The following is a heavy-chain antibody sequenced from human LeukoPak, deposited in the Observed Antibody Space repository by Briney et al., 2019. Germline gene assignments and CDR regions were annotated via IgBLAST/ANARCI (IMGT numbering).Heavy chain of an antibody. CDR1: GFTFSSYA. CDR3: ARVGLDY. Sequence: GSLRLSCAASGFTFSSYAMSWIRQPPGKGLEWIGEINHSGSTNYNPSLKSRVTISVDTSKNQFSLKLSSVTAADTAVYYCARVGLDYWGQGTLVTVSS. V-gene: IGHV4-34*01. CDR2: INHSGST. J-gene: IGHJ4*02.